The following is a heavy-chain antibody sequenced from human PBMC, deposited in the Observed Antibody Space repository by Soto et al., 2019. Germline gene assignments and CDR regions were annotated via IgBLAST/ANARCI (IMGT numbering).Heavy chain of an antibody. V-gene: IGHV4-4*02. CDR3: ARTRSSSWDGDAFDI. CDR2: IYHSGST. CDR1: GGSISSSNW. D-gene: IGHD6-13*01. Sequence: QVQLQESGPGLVKPSGTLSLTCAVSGGSISSSNWWSWVRQPPGKGLGWIGEIYHSGSTNYNPSLKSRVTISVDKSQNQFSMKLSSVTAADTAVYYCARTRSSSWDGDAFDIWGQGTMVTVSS. J-gene: IGHJ3*02.